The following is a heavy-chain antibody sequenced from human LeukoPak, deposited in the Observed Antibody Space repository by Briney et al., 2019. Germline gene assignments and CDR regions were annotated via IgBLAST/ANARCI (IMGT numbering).Heavy chain of an antibody. CDR2: IYYSGST. V-gene: IGHV4-39*07. Sequence: SETLSLTCAVYGGSFSSYYWGWIRQPPGKGLEWIGSIYYSGSTYYNPSLKSRVTISVDTSKNQFSLKLSSMTAADTAVYYCARVTESYGSGRRHNYYYYMDVWGKGTTVTISS. J-gene: IGHJ6*03. CDR3: ARVTESYGSGRRHNYYYYMDV. CDR1: GGSFSSYY. D-gene: IGHD3-10*01.